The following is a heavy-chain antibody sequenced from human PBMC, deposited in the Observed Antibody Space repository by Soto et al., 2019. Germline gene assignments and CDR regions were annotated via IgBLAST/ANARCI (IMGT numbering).Heavy chain of an antibody. J-gene: IGHJ4*02. D-gene: IGHD2-2*01. Sequence: ASVKVSCKASGYTFTSYAMHWVRQAPGQRLEWMGWINAGNGNTKYSQKFQGRVTITRDTSASTAYMELSSLRSEDTAVYYCARSVVVPAAPDYWGQGTLVTVAS. V-gene: IGHV1-3*01. CDR3: ARSVVVPAAPDY. CDR2: INAGNGNT. CDR1: GYTFTSYA.